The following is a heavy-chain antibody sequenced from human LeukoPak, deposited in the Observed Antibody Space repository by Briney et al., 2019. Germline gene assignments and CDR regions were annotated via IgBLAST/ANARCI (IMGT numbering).Heavy chain of an antibody. D-gene: IGHD1-1*01. V-gene: IGHV3-48*03. CDR2: ISSSGSTI. CDR1: GFTFGSYE. J-gene: IGHJ4*02. CDR3: ATSDRVQLERTFDY. Sequence: GGSLRLSCAASGFTFGSYEMNWVRQAPGKGLEWVSYISSSGSTIYYADSVKGRFTISRDNAKNSLYLQMNSLRAEDTAVYYCATSDRVQLERTFDYWGQGTLVTVSS.